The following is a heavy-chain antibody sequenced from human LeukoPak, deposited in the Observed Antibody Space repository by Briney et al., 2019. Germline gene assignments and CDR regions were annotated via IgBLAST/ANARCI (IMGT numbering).Heavy chain of an antibody. V-gene: IGHV4-59*11. CDR1: GASINSHY. D-gene: IGHD6-13*01. CDR2: VFNGGST. J-gene: IGHJ4*02. Sequence: SETLSLTCSVSGASINSHYWSWIRQSPGKGLEWIGYVFNGGSTNYNPSLRSRVTMLLDTSRDQFSLRLSSVTAADTAIYYCASRPAGTTWYGVFDYWSQGTLVTVSS. CDR3: ASRPAGTTWYGVFDY.